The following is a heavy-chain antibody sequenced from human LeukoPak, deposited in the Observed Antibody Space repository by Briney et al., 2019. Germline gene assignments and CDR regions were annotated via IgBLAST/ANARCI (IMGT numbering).Heavy chain of an antibody. J-gene: IGHJ3*02. V-gene: IGHV1-18*04. Sequence: GASVKVSCKASGYTFTSYGISWVRQAPGQGLDYMGWISANNGDTEYAQNLQGRVTMTTDTSTSTAYMEVRSLRPDDTAVYYCARKPTGWAFDIWGQGTMVTVSS. CDR1: GYTFTSYG. CDR3: ARKPTGWAFDI. D-gene: IGHD4-17*01. CDR2: ISANNGDT.